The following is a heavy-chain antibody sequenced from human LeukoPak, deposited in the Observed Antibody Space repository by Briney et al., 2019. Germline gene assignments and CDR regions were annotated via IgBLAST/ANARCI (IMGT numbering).Heavy chain of an antibody. D-gene: IGHD1-14*01. CDR3: ARDTTPTGGDAFDI. J-gene: IGHJ3*02. Sequence: KPSETLSLTCTVSGGSVSSGSYYWSWIRQPPGKGLEWIGYIYYSGSTNYNPSLKSRVTISVDTSKNQFSLKLSSVTAADTAVYYYARDTTPTGGDAFDIWGQGTMVTVSS. CDR2: IYYSGST. CDR1: GGSVSSGSYY. V-gene: IGHV4-61*01.